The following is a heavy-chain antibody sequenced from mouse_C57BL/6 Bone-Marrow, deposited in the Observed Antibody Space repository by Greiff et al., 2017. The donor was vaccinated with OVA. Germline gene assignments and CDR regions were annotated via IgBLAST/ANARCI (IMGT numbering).Heavy chain of an antibody. Sequence: QVQLQQPGTELVKPGASVKLSCKASGYTFTSYWMHWVKQRPGQGLEWIGNINPSNGGTNYNEKFKSKATLTVDKSSSTAYMQLSSLTSEDSAVYYSALLWLRRKDWYFDVWGTGTTVTVSS. J-gene: IGHJ1*03. V-gene: IGHV1-53*01. CDR1: GYTFTSYW. CDR3: ALLWLRRKDWYFDV. CDR2: INPSNGGT. D-gene: IGHD2-2*01.